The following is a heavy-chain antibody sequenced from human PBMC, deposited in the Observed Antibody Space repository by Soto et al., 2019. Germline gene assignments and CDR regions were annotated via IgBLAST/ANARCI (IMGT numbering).Heavy chain of an antibody. Sequence: QVQLVESGGGVVQPGRSLRLSCAASGFTFTNYAMHWVRQAPGKGLEWVAVISYDESNKYYADSVKGRFTISRDNSNNTLYLQMNSLRAEDTAVYYCAREVEQLVRNYYYGMAVWGQGTTVTVSS. V-gene: IGHV3-30-3*01. CDR3: AREVEQLVRNYYYGMAV. J-gene: IGHJ6*02. CDR1: GFTFTNYA. CDR2: ISYDESNK. D-gene: IGHD6-6*01.